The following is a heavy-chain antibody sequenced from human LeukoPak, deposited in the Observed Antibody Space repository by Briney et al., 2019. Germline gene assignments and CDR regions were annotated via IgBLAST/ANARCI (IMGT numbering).Heavy chain of an antibody. Sequence: GGSLRLSCAASGFTFNIYAMNWVRQAPGKGLEWVAAISGSGVSTRDADSVKGRFTISRDNSKNTLYLQMNSLRAEDTAVYYCARNLGGCTSTSCYSDFDIWGQGNLVTVSP. CDR3: ARNLGGCTSTSCYSDFDI. V-gene: IGHV3-23*01. D-gene: IGHD2-2*01. CDR2: ISGSGVST. J-gene: IGHJ4*02. CDR1: GFTFNIYA.